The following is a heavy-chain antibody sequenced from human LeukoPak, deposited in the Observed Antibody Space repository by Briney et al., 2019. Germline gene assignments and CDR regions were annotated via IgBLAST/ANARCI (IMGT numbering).Heavy chain of an antibody. Sequence: GGSLKIFCKGSGYIFFNCWAVRGLQMAGGGRVWMGGIYPGDSDTTYSPSFHGQVTISADKSISTAYLQWSSLKASDTAMYYCARAGGSNYRLFDSWGKGTLVTVSS. J-gene: IGHJ4*01. D-gene: IGHD1-1*01. V-gene: IGHV5-51*01. CDR3: ARAGGSNYRLFDS. CDR2: IYPGDSDT. CDR1: GYIFFNCW.